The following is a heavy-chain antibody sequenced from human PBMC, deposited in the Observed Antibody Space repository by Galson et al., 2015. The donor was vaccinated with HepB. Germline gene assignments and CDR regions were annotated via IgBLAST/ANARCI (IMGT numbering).Heavy chain of an antibody. V-gene: IGHV1-69*04. CDR1: GGTFSSYA. CDR2: IIPILGIA. J-gene: IGHJ5*02. CDR3: ARGSGSYYLNWFDP. Sequence: SVKVSCKASGGTFSSYAISWVRQAPGQGLEWMGRIIPILGIANYAQKFQGRVTITADKSTSTAYMELSSLRSEDTAVYYCARGSGSYYLNWFDPWGQGTLVTVSS. D-gene: IGHD3-10*01.